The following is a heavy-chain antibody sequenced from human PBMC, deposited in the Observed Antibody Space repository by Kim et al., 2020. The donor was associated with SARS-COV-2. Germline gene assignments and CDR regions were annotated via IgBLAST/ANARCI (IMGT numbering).Heavy chain of an antibody. CDR2: ISSSSSTI. J-gene: IGHJ5*02. Sequence: GSLRLSCAASGFTFSSYSMNWVRQAPGKGLEWVSYISSSSSTIYYADSVKGRFTISRDNAKNSLYLQMNSLRDEDTAVYYCAREGGYCTGGVCYPNWFDPWGQGTLVTVSS. CDR3: AREGGYCTGGVCYPNWFDP. V-gene: IGHV3-48*02. D-gene: IGHD2-8*02. CDR1: GFTFSSYS.